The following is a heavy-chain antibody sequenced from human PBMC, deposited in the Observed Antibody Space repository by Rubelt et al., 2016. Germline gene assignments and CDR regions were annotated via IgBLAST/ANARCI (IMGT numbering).Heavy chain of an antibody. CDR3: ARGVGSSGWYRFDP. J-gene: IGHJ5*02. CDR1: GGSINSYY. CDR2: IYYSGST. V-gene: IGHV4-59*01. D-gene: IGHD6-19*01. Sequence: QVQLQESGPGQAKPSETLSLTCTVSGGSINSYYWSWIRQPPGKGLEWIGCIYYSGSTNYNPSPKSRGTIQVDTSNIQVALKLRSGTAADAAVYYCARGVGSSGWYRFDPWGQGTLVTVSS.